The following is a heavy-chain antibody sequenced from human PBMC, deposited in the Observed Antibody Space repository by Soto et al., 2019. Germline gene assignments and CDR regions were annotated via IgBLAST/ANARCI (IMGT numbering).Heavy chain of an antibody. CDR3: ARGLRSTCSSTSCYTLKYYYYGMDV. CDR2: ISSSSSTI. CDR1: GFTFSSYS. Sequence: QPGGSLRLSCAASGFTFSSYSMNWVRQAPGKGLEWVSYISSSSSTIYYADSVKGRFTISRDNAKNSLYLQMNSLRDEDTAVYYCARGLRSTCSSTSCYTLKYYYYGMDVWGQGTTVTVSS. J-gene: IGHJ6*02. V-gene: IGHV3-48*02. D-gene: IGHD2-2*02.